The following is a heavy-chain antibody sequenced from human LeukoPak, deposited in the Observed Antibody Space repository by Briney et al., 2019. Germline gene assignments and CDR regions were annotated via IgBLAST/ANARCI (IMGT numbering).Heavy chain of an antibody. J-gene: IGHJ4*02. V-gene: IGHV3-21*06. CDR1: GFTFSTYE. CDR3: LRGDRRDY. Sequence: GGSLRLSCEASGFTFSTYEMNWVRQAPGKGLEWVSSIDSSGGYMFYADSVKGRFIISRVNAKDSLYLQMNSLRVEDTAVYYCLRGDRRDYWGQGTLVTVSS. CDR2: IDSSGGYM.